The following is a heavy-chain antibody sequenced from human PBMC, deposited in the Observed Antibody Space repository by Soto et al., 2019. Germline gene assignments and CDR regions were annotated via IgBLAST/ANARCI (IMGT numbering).Heavy chain of an antibody. Sequence: HPGGSLRLSCAASGFTFSSYAMHWVRQAPGKGLEWVAVISYDGSNKYYADTVKGRFTISRDNSKNTLYLQMNSLKAEDTSVYYCAIGSVYYYDSSGYSRRKNPWVDYWGQGTLVTVSS. V-gene: IGHV3-30-3*01. J-gene: IGHJ4*02. D-gene: IGHD3-22*01. CDR1: GFTFSSYA. CDR3: AIGSVYYYDSSGYSRRKNPWVDY. CDR2: ISYDGSNK.